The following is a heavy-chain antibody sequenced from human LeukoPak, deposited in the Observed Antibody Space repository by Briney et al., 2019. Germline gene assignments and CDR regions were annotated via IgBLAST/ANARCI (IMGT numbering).Heavy chain of an antibody. CDR2: ISSSSSYI. J-gene: IGHJ4*02. Sequence: GGSLRLSCAASGFTFSSYTMNWVRQATGRGLEWVSSISSSSSYIYYADSVKGRFTISRDNAKNSLYLQMNSLRAEDTAVYYCARDHIRGDSYFDYWGQGTLVTVSS. D-gene: IGHD2-21*02. V-gene: IGHV3-21*01. CDR3: ARDHIRGDSYFDY. CDR1: GFTFSSYT.